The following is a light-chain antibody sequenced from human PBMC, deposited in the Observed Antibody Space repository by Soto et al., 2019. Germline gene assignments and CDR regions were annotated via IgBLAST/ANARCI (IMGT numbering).Light chain of an antibody. Sequence: QSVLTQPASVSGSPGQSITISCTGSSTDVGGYNFVSWYRQHPGKVPQLIIYDVTNRPSGVSSRFSGSKSDNTASLTISGLQADDEGEYYCSSYTSSSTSYVLFGGGTKVTVL. CDR2: DVT. V-gene: IGLV2-14*03. CDR3: SSYTSSSTSYVL. J-gene: IGLJ2*01. CDR1: STDVGGYNF.